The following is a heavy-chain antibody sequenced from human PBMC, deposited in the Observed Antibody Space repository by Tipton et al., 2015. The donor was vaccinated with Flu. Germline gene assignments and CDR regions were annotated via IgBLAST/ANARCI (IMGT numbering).Heavy chain of an antibody. CDR1: GFTFSHYL. D-gene: IGHD3-3*01. J-gene: IGHJ5*02. CDR2: INQDGSEK. Sequence: SLRLSCATSGFTFSHYLMNWVLQAPGKGLEWVANINQDGSEKHYVESVKGRFTISRDNAKNSLYLQMNSLRAEDTAVYYCARVSPGVESWFDPWGQGTLVTVSS. CDR3: ARVSPGVESWFDP. V-gene: IGHV3-7*01.